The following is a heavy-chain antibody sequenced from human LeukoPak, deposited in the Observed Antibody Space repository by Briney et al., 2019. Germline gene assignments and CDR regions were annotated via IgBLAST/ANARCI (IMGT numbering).Heavy chain of an antibody. V-gene: IGHV3-48*03. CDR1: GFTFSSYE. D-gene: IGHD2-2*01. CDR3: ARDLRGSIDY. CDR2: IASSGYTI. J-gene: IGHJ4*02. Sequence: PGGSLRLSCAASGFTFSSYEINWVRQAPGKGLEWVSNIASSGYTIYYADSERGRFTISRDNAKNSLYLQMNSLRAEDTAVYYCARDLRGSIDYWGQGTLVTVSS.